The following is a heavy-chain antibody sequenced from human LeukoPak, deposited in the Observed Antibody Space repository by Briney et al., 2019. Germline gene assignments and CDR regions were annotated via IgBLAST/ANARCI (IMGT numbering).Heavy chain of an antibody. CDR1: GFTFSNYW. V-gene: IGHV3-74*01. D-gene: IGHD1-1*01. CDR2: INSDGSRT. CDR3: ASLKLEFGLDG. J-gene: IGHJ4*02. Sequence: GGSLRLSCAASGFTFSNYWMHWVRQVPGKGLVWVSRINSDGSRTNYADSVKGRFTISRDNAKKTLFLQMNSLRVEDSAIYYCASLKLEFGLDGWGQGTLVTVSS.